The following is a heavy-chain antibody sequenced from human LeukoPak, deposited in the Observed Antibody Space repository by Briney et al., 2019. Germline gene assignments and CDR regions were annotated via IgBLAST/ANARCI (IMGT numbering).Heavy chain of an antibody. V-gene: IGHV4-39*07. Sequence: PSETLSLTCTVSGGSISTSNYYWGWIRQPPGKGLEWIGSIYYSGSTYYNPSLKSRVTVSVDTSKNQFSLKLSSVTAADTAVYYCARVYGSGYDFRGAFDIWGQGTMVTVSS. CDR3: ARVYGSGYDFRGAFDI. CDR1: GGSISTSNYY. D-gene: IGHD5-12*01. CDR2: IYYSGST. J-gene: IGHJ3*02.